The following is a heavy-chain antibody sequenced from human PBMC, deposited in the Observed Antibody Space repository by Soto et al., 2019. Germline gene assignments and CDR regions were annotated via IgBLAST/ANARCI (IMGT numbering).Heavy chain of an antibody. CDR3: ARGRSRGTAMALNYYYYGMDV. J-gene: IGHJ6*02. CDR2: INHSGST. Sequence: NPSETLSLTCAVYGGSFSGYYWSWIRQPPGKGLEWIGEINHSGSTNYNPSLKSRVTISVDTSKNQFSLKLSSVTAADTAVYYCARGRSRGTAMALNYYYYGMDVWGQGTTVTVSS. V-gene: IGHV4-34*01. CDR1: GGSFSGYY. D-gene: IGHD5-18*01.